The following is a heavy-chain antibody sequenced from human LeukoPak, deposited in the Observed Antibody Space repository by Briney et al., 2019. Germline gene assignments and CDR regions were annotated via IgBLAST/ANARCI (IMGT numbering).Heavy chain of an antibody. D-gene: IGHD2-2*01. CDR2: ISGSGGST. Sequence: GGSLRLSCAASGFTVSSYAMSWVRQAPGKGLEWVSAISGSGGSTYYADSVKGRFTISRDNSKNTLYLQMNSLRAEDTAVYYCAKDFRVVPAAMDFDYWGQGTLVTVSS. CDR3: AKDFRVVPAAMDFDY. V-gene: IGHV3-23*01. J-gene: IGHJ4*02. CDR1: GFTVSSYA.